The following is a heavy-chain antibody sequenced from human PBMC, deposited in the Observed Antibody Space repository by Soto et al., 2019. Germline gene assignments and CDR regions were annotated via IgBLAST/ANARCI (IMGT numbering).Heavy chain of an antibody. J-gene: IGHJ5*02. CDR1: GGTFSSYA. D-gene: IGHD3-22*01. CDR2: IIPIYGTA. Sequence: QVQLVQSGAEVKKPGSSVKVSCKASGGTFSSYAISWVRQAPGQGLEWMGGIIPIYGTANSAQKCQGSVTMTADESTSTADMELSSRRSDDTVVYYCARDYYDGSGSVNWLDPWGQGTLVTVSS. V-gene: IGHV1-69*01. CDR3: ARDYYDGSGSVNWLDP.